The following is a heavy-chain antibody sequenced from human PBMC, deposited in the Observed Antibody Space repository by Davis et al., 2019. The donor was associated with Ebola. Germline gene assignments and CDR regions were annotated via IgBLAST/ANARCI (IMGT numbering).Heavy chain of an antibody. J-gene: IGHJ4*02. Sequence: PGGSLRLSCAASGLDVSHNYMSWVRQAPGQGLQWVSLIYTGGDTYYADSVQGRFTISRDTSKNTVFLQMNSLRVDDTAVYYCAKEEVNYFESWGQGTLVTVSS. CDR3: AKEEVNYFES. CDR2: IYTGGDT. CDR1: GLDVSHNY. V-gene: IGHV3-53*01.